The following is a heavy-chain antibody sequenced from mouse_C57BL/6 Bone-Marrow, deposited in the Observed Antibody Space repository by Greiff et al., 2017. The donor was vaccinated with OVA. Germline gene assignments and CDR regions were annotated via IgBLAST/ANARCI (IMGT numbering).Heavy chain of an antibody. Sequence: VQLQESGPELVKPGASVKLSCKASGYTFTSYWMHWVKQRPGQGLEWIGNINPSNGGTNYNEKFKSKATLTVDKSSSTAYMQLSSLTSEDSAVYYCARGGYYDYAPWFAYWGQGTLVTVSA. CDR2: INPSNGGT. J-gene: IGHJ3*01. V-gene: IGHV1-53*01. CDR3: ARGGYYDYAPWFAY. D-gene: IGHD2-4*01. CDR1: GYTFTSYW.